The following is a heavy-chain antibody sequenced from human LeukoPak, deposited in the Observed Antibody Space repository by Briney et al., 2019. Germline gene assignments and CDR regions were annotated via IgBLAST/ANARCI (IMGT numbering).Heavy chain of an antibody. D-gene: IGHD3-9*01. CDR3: AKLRPYYDILTGYQYFDY. J-gene: IGHJ4*02. CDR2: ISGIGGST. V-gene: IGHV3-23*01. CDR1: GFTFSSYA. Sequence: GGSLRLSCAASGFTFSSYAMSWVRQAPGKGLEWVSAISGIGGSTYYADSVKGRFTISRDNSKNTLYLQMNSLRAEDTAVYYCAKLRPYYDILTGYQYFDYWGQGTLVTVSS.